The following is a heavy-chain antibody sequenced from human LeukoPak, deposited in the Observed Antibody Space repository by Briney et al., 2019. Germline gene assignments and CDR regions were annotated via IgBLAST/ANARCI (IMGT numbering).Heavy chain of an antibody. CDR3: ASGQWELSSDY. D-gene: IGHD1-26*01. V-gene: IGHV1-18*01. CDR1: GFTFTSSA. CDR2: ISAYNGNT. J-gene: IGHJ4*02. Sequence: ASVKVSCKASGFTFTSSAMQWVRQAPGQGLEWMGWISAYNGNTNYAQKLQGRVTMTTDTSTSTAYMELRSLRSDDTAVYYCASGQWELSSDYWGQGTLVTVSS.